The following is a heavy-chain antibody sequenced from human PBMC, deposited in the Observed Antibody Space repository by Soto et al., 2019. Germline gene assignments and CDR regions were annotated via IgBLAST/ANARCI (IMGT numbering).Heavy chain of an antibody. CDR3: ARQDYSGYYYYGMDV. CDR1: GYSFTSYW. D-gene: IGHD4-4*01. J-gene: IGHJ6*02. V-gene: IGHV5-51*01. CDR2: IYPGDSDT. Sequence: GESLKISCKGSGYSFTSYWIGWVRQMPGKGLEWMGIIYPGDSDTRYSPSFQGQVTISADKSISTAYLQWSSLKASDTAVYYCARQDYSGYYYYGMDVWGQGTTVTVSS.